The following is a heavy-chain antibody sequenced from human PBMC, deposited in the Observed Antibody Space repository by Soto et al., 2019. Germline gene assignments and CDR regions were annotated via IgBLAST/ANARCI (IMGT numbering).Heavy chain of an antibody. V-gene: IGHV3-23*01. D-gene: IGHD5-12*01. CDR2: ISGSGGST. CDR1: GFTFSSYA. CDR3: AKGERVGYDPLYYYYYGMDV. J-gene: IGHJ6*02. Sequence: PGGSLRLSCAASGFTFSSYAMSWVRQAPGKGLEWVSAISGSGGSTYYADSVKGRFTISRDNSKNTLYLQMNSLRAEDTAVYYCAKGERVGYDPLYYYYYGMDVWGQGTTVTVSS.